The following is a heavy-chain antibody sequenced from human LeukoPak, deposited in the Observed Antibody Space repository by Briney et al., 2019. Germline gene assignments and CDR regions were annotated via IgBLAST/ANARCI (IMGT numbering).Heavy chain of an antibody. V-gene: IGHV3-21*01. J-gene: IGHJ4*02. Sequence: GGSLRLSCAASGFTFSSYSMNWVRQAPGKGLEWVSSISSSSSNIYYADSVKGRFTISRDNAKNSLYLQMNSLRAEDTAVYYCARDKVNYYDSSGYYPPDYWGQGTLVTVSS. CDR2: ISSSSSNI. CDR1: GFTFSSYS. CDR3: ARDKVNYYDSSGYYPPDY. D-gene: IGHD3-22*01.